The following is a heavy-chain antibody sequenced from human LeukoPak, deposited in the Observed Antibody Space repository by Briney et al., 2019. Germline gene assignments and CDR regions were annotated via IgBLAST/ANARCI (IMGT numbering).Heavy chain of an antibody. CDR3: ARGGGLDV. V-gene: IGHV3-7*03. CDR1: GFTFSNYW. D-gene: IGHD3-16*01. Sequence: PGGSLRLSCAASGFTFSNYWMSWVRQAQGKGLEWVANIKVDGSEKYYLDSVKGRFTISRDNAKNSVYLQMSNLRAEDTAVYFCARGGGLDVWGQGATVTVSS. J-gene: IGHJ6*02. CDR2: IKVDGSEK.